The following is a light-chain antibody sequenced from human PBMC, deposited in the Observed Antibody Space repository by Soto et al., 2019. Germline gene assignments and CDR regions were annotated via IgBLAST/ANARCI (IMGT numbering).Light chain of an antibody. V-gene: IGKV1-9*01. CDR1: QGISSF. J-gene: IGKJ3*01. CDR2: GAS. Sequence: IQLTQSPSSLSASVGDRVTITCRASQGISSFLAWYQQKPGKAPKLLIYGASTLQSGVPSRFSGSGSGPDFTLTIVSLQPEDFATYYCQQLNSFPIPFGPGTKVDIK. CDR3: QQLNSFPIP.